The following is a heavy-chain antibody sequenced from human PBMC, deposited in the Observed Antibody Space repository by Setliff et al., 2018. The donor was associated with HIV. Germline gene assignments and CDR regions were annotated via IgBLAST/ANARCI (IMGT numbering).Heavy chain of an antibody. CDR3: ARAGDGSPFYYYYYMDV. V-gene: IGHV4-59*01. J-gene: IGHJ6*03. D-gene: IGHD1-26*01. CDR1: GGSISNYY. Sequence: ETLSLTCTVSGGSISNYYWSWIRQPPGKGLQWIGYIYYSGSTNYIPSLKSRVTITVDTSKNQFSLKLSSMTAADTAVYYCARAGDGSPFYYYYYMDVWGKGTTVTVSS. CDR2: IYYSGST.